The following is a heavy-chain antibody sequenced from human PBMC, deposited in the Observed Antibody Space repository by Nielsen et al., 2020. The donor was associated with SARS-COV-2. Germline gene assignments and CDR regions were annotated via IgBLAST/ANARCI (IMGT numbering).Heavy chain of an antibody. V-gene: IGHV1-18*01. Sequence: ASVKVSCKASGYTFTSYGISWVRQAPGQGLEWMGWISAYNGNTNYAQKLQGRVTMTTDTSTSTAYMELRSLRSDDTAVYYCARVDGYDAYYYYGMDVWGQGTTVTVSS. CDR1: GYTFTSYG. D-gene: IGHD5-12*01. CDR2: ISAYNGNT. J-gene: IGHJ6*02. CDR3: ARVDGYDAYYYYGMDV.